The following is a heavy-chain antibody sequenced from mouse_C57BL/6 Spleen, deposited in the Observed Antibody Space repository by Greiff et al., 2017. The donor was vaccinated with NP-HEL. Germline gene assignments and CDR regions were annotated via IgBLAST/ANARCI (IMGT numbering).Heavy chain of an antibody. V-gene: IGHV1-61*01. CDR2: IYPSDSET. CDR1: GYTFTSYW. J-gene: IGHJ2*01. CDR3: ARRGFDY. Sequence: VQLQQPGAELVRPGSSVKLSCKASGYTFTSYWMDWVKQRPGQGLEWIGNIYPSDSETNYNQKFKDKATLTVDKSSSTAYMQLSSQTSEDSSVYDCARRGFDYWGKGTTLTVSS.